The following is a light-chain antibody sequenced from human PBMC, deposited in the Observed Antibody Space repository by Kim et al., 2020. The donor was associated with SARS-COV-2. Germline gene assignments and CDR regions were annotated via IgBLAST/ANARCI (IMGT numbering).Light chain of an antibody. V-gene: IGKV3-15*01. Sequence: VSPGERATLSCRASQSVYSSLAWYQQKPGQAPRLLIYGASTRATSIPARFSGSGSGTEFTLTISGLQSEDFAVYYCQQYNNWPPYTFGQGTKLEI. CDR3: QQYNNWPPYT. CDR1: QSVYSS. CDR2: GAS. J-gene: IGKJ2*01.